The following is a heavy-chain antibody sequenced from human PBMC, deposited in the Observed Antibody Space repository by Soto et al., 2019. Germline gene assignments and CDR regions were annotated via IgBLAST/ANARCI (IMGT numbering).Heavy chain of an antibody. Sequence: ASVKVSCTASGVTFSSYAMHWVRQAPGQRLEWMGWINAGNGDTRYSQIFQGRVTLTRDTSASTVYLDLSSLRSEDTAIYYCAGNTEKGYWGQGTLVTVSS. CDR1: GVTFSSYA. J-gene: IGHJ4*02. CDR2: INAGNGDT. D-gene: IGHD2-2*02. V-gene: IGHV1-3*01. CDR3: AGNTEKGY.